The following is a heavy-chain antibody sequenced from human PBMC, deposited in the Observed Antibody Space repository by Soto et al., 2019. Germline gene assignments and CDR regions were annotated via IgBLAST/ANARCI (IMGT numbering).Heavy chain of an antibody. CDR1: GFTFTSSA. V-gene: IGHV1-18*01. CDR3: ARDLPGVYSSSSGFDP. D-gene: IGHD6-6*01. CDR2: ISDYNGNT. Sequence: ASVKVSCKASGFTFTSSAVQWVRQARGQGLEWMGWISDYNGNTNYAQKLQGRVTLTTDTSTSTAYMELRSLRSDDTAVYYCARDLPGVYSSSSGFDPWGQGTLVTVSS. J-gene: IGHJ5*02.